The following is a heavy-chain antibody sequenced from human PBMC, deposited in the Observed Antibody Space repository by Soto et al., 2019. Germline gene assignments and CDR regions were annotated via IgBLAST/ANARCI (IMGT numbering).Heavy chain of an antibody. D-gene: IGHD4-17*01. CDR3: ARAGEGEGYGEDYFDY. J-gene: IGHJ4*02. CDR1: GFTFSSYS. CDR2: ISSSSSYI. Sequence: GGSLRLSCAASGFTFSSYSMNWVRQAPGKGLEWVSSISSSSSYIYYADSVKGRFTISRDNAKNSLYLQMNSLRAEDTAVYYCARAGEGEGYGEDYFDYWGQGTLVTVSS. V-gene: IGHV3-21*01.